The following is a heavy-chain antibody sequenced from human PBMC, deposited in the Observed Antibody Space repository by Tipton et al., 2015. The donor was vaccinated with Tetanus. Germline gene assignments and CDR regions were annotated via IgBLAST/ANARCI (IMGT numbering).Heavy chain of an antibody. D-gene: IGHD1-1*01. Sequence: TLSLTCAVYGGSFSEYYWGWVRQPPGKGLEWIGEIHPSGSTNYNPSLKSRVTISVDTSENQLSLKLRSVTAADTALYYCARGLDQYKSGNYWGQGTLVTVSS. CDR2: IHPSGST. CDR3: ARGLDQYKSGNY. CDR1: GGSFSEYY. V-gene: IGHV4-34*01. J-gene: IGHJ4*02.